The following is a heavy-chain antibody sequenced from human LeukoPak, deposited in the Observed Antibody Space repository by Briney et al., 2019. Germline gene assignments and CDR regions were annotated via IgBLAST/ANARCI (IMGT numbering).Heavy chain of an antibody. V-gene: IGHV1-18*01. Sequence: PGASVKVSCKASGYTFTSYGISWVRPAPGQGLEWMGWISAYNGNTNYAQKLQGRVTMTTDTSTSTAYMELRSLRSDDTAVYYCATGYCSSTNCRIDYWGQGTLVSVSS. CDR2: ISAYNGNT. CDR1: GYTFTSYG. D-gene: IGHD2-2*03. CDR3: ATGYCSSTNCRIDY. J-gene: IGHJ4*02.